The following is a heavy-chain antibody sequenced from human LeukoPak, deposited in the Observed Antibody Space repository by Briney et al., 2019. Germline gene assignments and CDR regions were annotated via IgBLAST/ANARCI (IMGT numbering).Heavy chain of an antibody. D-gene: IGHD2-2*01. Sequence: ASVKVSFKVSGYTLTELSMHWVRQAPGKGLEWMGGFDPEDGETIYAQKFQGRVTMTEDTSTDTAYMELSSLRSEDTAVYYCATRGVVPAAVAYYYYGMDVWGQGTTVTVSS. J-gene: IGHJ6*02. CDR1: GYTLTELS. CDR2: FDPEDGET. CDR3: ATRGVVPAAVAYYYYGMDV. V-gene: IGHV1-24*01.